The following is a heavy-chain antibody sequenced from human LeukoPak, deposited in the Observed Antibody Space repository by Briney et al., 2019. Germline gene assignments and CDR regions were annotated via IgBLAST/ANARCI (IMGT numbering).Heavy chain of an antibody. D-gene: IGHD6-13*01. Sequence: GASVKVSCKASGGTFSSYAISWVRQAPGQGLEWMGIINPSDGSTSYAQKFQGRVTMTRDTSTSTVYMELSSLRSEDTAVYYCARDLVAAAGTSPSDFDYWGQGTLVTVSS. CDR3: ARDLVAAAGTSPSDFDY. J-gene: IGHJ4*02. V-gene: IGHV1-46*01. CDR1: GGTFSSYA. CDR2: INPSDGST.